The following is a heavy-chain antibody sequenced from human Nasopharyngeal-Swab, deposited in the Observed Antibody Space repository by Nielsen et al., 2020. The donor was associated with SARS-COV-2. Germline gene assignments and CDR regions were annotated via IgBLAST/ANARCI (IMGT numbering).Heavy chain of an antibody. CDR2: IKQDGSEK. J-gene: IGHJ6*02. CDR3: ARDGPITIYGVVYGMDV. CDR1: GFTFSSYW. V-gene: IGHV3-7*01. D-gene: IGHD3-3*01. Sequence: GESLKISCAASGFTFSSYWMRWVRQAPGKGLEWVANIKQDGSEKYYVDSVKGRFTISRDNAKNTLYLQMNTLRAEDTAVYYCARDGPITIYGVVYGMDVWGQGTTVTVSS.